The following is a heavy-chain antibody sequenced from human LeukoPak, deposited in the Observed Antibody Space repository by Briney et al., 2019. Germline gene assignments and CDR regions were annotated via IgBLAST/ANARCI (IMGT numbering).Heavy chain of an antibody. D-gene: IGHD2-15*01. V-gene: IGHV4-39*01. CDR1: GGSISSSSYY. Sequence: SRTLCLTCTVSGGSISSSSYYWGWIRQPPGKGLEWIGSSFYSGSTYYNPSLKSRVTISVDTSKNQFSLKLSSVTAADTAVYYCASTPGYCSGGSCYSLFDYWGQGTLVSVSS. CDR3: ASTPGYCSGGSCYSLFDY. J-gene: IGHJ4*02. CDR2: SFYSGST.